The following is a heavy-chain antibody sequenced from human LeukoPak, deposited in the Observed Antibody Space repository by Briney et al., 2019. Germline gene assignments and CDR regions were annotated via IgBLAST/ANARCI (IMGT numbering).Heavy chain of an antibody. CDR2: INPNSGGT. CDR1: GYTFTGYY. D-gene: IGHD3-10*01. J-gene: IGHJ4*02. CDR3: ARVPRVGAYYGSETQEGSDY. Sequence: GASVKVSCKASGYTFTGYYMHWVRQAAGQGLEWMGWINPNSGGTNYAQKFQGRVTMTRDTSISTAYMELSRLRSDDTAVYYCARVPRVGAYYGSETQEGSDYWGQGTLVTVSS. V-gene: IGHV1-2*02.